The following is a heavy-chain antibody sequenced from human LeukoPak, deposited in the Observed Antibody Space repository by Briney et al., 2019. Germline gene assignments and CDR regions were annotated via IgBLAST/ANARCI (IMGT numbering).Heavy chain of an antibody. CDR2: ISGSGGST. CDR1: GFTFSSYA. Sequence: GGSLRLSCAASGFTFSSYAMSWVRQAPGKGLEWVSAISGSGGSTYYADSVKGRFTISRDNSKNTLYLQMNSLRAEDTAVYYCAEDSEFHPRAAAGSPCDYWGQGTLVTVSS. CDR3: AEDSEFHPRAAAGSPCDY. J-gene: IGHJ4*02. D-gene: IGHD6-13*01. V-gene: IGHV3-23*01.